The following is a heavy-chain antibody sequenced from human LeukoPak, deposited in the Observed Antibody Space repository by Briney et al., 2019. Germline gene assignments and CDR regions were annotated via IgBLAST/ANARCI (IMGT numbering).Heavy chain of an antibody. J-gene: IGHJ5*02. CDR2: INPNSGGT. CDR1: GYTFTGYY. V-gene: IGHV1-2*02. D-gene: IGHD6-6*01. Sequence: ASVTVSCKASGYTFTGYYMHWVRQAPGQGLEWMGWINPNSGGTNYAQKFQGRVTMTRDTSNSTAYMELSRLRSDDTAVYYCARDRLGSSSWFDPWGQGTLGTVSA. CDR3: ARDRLGSSSWFDP.